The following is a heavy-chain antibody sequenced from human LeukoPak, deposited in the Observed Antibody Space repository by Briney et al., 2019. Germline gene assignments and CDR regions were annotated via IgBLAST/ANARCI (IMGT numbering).Heavy chain of an antibody. Sequence: GASVKVSCKASEYTFTSYDINWVRQAPGQGLEWMGWINPNSGGTNYAQKFQGRVTMTRDTSISTAYMEPSRLRSDDTAVYYCARGLFGELLHWGQGTLVTVSS. CDR3: ARGLFGELLH. D-gene: IGHD3-10*01. CDR2: INPNSGGT. J-gene: IGHJ4*02. V-gene: IGHV1-2*02. CDR1: EYTFTSYD.